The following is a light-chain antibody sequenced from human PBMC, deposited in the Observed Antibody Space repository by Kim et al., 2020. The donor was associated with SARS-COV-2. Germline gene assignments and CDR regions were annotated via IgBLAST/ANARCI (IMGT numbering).Light chain of an antibody. J-gene: IGLJ3*02. Sequence: ELTQPPSASGAPGQRVIISCSGRSANIGSNVVKWYQQLPGAAPKFLVDSNDQRPSGVPDRFSGSKSGTSASLAISGVQSEEEAHYYCATWDDSLNAWVFGGGTQLTVL. CDR2: SND. V-gene: IGLV1-44*01. CDR1: SANIGSNV. CDR3: ATWDDSLNAWV.